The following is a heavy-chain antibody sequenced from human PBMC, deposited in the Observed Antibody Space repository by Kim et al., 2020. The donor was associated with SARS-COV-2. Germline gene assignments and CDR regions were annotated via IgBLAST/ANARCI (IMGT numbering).Heavy chain of an antibody. V-gene: IGHV3-23*01. Sequence: CADSVKGRFTISRDNSKNTLYLQMNSLRAEDTAVYYCAKDQSLSGYYSDYWGQGTLVTVSS. D-gene: IGHD3-22*01. J-gene: IGHJ4*02. CDR3: AKDQSLSGYYSDY.